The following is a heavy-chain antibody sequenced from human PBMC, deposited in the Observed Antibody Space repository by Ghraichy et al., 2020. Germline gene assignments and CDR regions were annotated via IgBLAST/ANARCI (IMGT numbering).Heavy chain of an antibody. CDR3: ARAGTELTSPVRSFDY. J-gene: IGHJ4*02. V-gene: IGHV6-1*01. D-gene: IGHD1-14*01. Sequence: EWLGRTWYRSKWYSDYGVSVKSRITINADTPKNQFSLQLNSVTPEDTAVYYCARAGTELTSPVRSFDYWGQGTLVTCSS. CDR2: TWYRSKWYS.